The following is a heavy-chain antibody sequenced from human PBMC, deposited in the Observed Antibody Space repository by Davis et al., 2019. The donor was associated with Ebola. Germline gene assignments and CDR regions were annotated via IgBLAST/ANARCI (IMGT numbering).Heavy chain of an antibody. CDR3: AKEFRGYCSGGSCRAFDY. J-gene: IGHJ4*02. Sequence: PGGSLRLSCAASGFTFSSYAMHWVRQAPGKGLEWVAVISYDGSNKYYADSVKGRFTISRDNSKNTLYLQMNSLRAEDTAVDYCAKEFRGYCSGGSCRAFDYWGQGTLVTVSS. V-gene: IGHV3-30*18. D-gene: IGHD2-15*01. CDR1: GFTFSSYA. CDR2: ISYDGSNK.